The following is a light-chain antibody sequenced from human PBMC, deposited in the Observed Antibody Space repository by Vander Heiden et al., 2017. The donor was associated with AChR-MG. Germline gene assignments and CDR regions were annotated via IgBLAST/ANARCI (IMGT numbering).Light chain of an antibody. Sequence: DIQMTQSPSTLSASVRDRVTITCRASQNINTWLAWYQQKPGKAPKLLIYKSSTLESGVPARFSGSGSGTEFALSISSLQPDDFATYYCQQYNSYPLTCGGGTKVEIK. CDR1: QNINTW. CDR2: KSS. J-gene: IGKJ4*01. V-gene: IGKV1-5*03. CDR3: QQYNSYPLT.